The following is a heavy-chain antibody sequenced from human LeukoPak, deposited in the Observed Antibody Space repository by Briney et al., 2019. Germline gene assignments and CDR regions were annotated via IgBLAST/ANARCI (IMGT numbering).Heavy chain of an antibody. V-gene: IGHV3-30*04. CDR2: ISYAGSNE. CDR3: AKSGYSSGWHHFPNMDV. D-gene: IGHD6-19*01. Sequence: GGSLRLSCAPSGFTFSNYAMHWVRQVPGKGLEWVAVISYAGSNEHYADSVKGRFTISRDNSKNTLFLQMNSLRAEDTAVYYCAKSGYSSGWHHFPNMDVWGKGTTVTISS. J-gene: IGHJ6*04. CDR1: GFTFSNYA.